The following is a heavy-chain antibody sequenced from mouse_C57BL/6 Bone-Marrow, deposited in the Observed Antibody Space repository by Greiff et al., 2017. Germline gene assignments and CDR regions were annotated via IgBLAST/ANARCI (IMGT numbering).Heavy chain of an antibody. Sequence: VQLKQSGAELVRPGASVKLSCTASGFNIQDDYMHWVKQRPEQGLEWIGWIDPENGDTEYASKFQGKATITADTSSNTAYLQLSSLTSEDTAVYYCTTITTVVATDYWGQGTTLTVSS. D-gene: IGHD1-1*01. CDR3: TTITTVVATDY. CDR1: GFNIQDDY. V-gene: IGHV14-4*01. CDR2: IDPENGDT. J-gene: IGHJ2*01.